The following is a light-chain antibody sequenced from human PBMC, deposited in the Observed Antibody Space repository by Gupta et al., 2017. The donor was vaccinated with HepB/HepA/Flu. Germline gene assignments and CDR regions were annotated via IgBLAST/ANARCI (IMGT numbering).Light chain of an antibody. V-gene: IGKV3-15*01. J-gene: IGKJ5*01. CDR2: YAS. CDR1: QSVSNN. CDR3: QQDNDWPPIT. Sequence: MTQSPATLSVSPGERATLSCRASQSVSNNLAWYQQKPGQGPRLLISYASTRATGIPARFSGSGSGTEFTLTISSLQSEDSAIYYCQQDNDWPPITFGQGTRLEIK.